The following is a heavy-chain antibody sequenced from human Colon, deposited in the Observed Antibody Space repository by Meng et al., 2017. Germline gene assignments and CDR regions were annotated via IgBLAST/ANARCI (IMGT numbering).Heavy chain of an antibody. D-gene: IGHD3-22*01. CDR2: ISGSGVNT. J-gene: IGHJ3*02. CDR1: GFTFSSYA. CDR3: AKDRSYDSTGAFDI. Sequence: GESLKISCAASGFTFSSYAMSWVRQAPGKGLEWVSAISGSGVNTHYADSVKGRFTISRDNSKNTLYLQMNSLRAEDTAVYYCAKDRSYDSTGAFDIWGQGTMVTVSS. V-gene: IGHV3-23*01.